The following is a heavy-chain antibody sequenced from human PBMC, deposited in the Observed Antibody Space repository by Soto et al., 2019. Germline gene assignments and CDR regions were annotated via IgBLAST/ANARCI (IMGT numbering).Heavy chain of an antibody. CDR2: INAGNGNT. V-gene: IGHV1-3*01. J-gene: IGHJ4*02. CDR3: ARGSITMIVASLDY. D-gene: IGHD3-22*01. Sequence: QVQLVQSGAEVKKPGASVKVSCKASGYTFTSYAMHWVRQAPGQRLEWMGWINAGNGNTKYSQKFQGRVTITRDTSARTAYMELSSLRSEDTAVYYCARGSITMIVASLDYWGQGTLVTVSS. CDR1: GYTFTSYA.